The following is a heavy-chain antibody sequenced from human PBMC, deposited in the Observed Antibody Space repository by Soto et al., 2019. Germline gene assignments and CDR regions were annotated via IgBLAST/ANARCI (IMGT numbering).Heavy chain of an antibody. CDR2: ISYDGGKE. Sequence: SLRLSCAASGFTFSSYGMHWVRQAPGKGLEWVAVISYDGGKEYYADSVKGRFTISRDNSKNTLYLQMNSLRAEDTAVYHCAKDLGGSGSDWGQGTLVTVSS. CDR1: GFTFSSYG. CDR3: AKDLGGSGSD. V-gene: IGHV3-30*18. D-gene: IGHD3-22*01. J-gene: IGHJ4*02.